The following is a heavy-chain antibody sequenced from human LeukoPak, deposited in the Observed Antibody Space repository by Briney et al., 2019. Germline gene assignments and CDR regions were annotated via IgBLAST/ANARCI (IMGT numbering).Heavy chain of an antibody. D-gene: IGHD2-2*01. CDR3: ASDYYCSSTSCRAAEYFQH. CDR2: INHSGST. J-gene: IGHJ1*01. Sequence: PSETLSLTCAVYGGSFSGYYWGWIRQPPGKGLEWIGEINHSGSTNYNPSLKSRVTISVDTSKNQFSLKLSSVTAADTAVYYCASDYYCSSTSCRAAEYFQHWGQGTLVTVSS. CDR1: GGSFSGYY. V-gene: IGHV4-34*01.